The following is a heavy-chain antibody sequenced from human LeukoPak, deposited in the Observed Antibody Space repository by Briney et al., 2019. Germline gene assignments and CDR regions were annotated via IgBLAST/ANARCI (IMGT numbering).Heavy chain of an antibody. Sequence: PSETLSLTCTVSGGSISSGGYYWSWIRQHPGKGLEWNGYIYYSGSTYYNPSLKSRVTISVDTSKNQFSLKLSSVTAADTAVYYCARDGRILTGYGYYYYYGMDVWGQGTTVTVSS. CDR1: GGSISSGGYY. CDR2: IYYSGST. D-gene: IGHD3-9*01. J-gene: IGHJ6*02. CDR3: ARDGRILTGYGYYYYYGMDV. V-gene: IGHV4-31*03.